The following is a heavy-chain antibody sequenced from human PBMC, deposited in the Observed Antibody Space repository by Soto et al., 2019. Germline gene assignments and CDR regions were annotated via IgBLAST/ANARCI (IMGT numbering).Heavy chain of an antibody. J-gene: IGHJ2*01. CDR1: GFTFSDYY. D-gene: IGHD2-21*02. CDR2: IKNKAYNYIK. V-gene: IGHV3-72*01. CDR3: VRDSKVVTPVYWYFDL. Sequence: EVHLVESGGGSVQPGGSLRLSCAASGFTFSDYYMDWVRQAPGKGLEWVGRIKNKAYNYIKEYAASVNGRFTISRVDSENSMYLQLISLTTEDTAVYYCVRDSKVVTPVYWYFDLCGRGTLVTVSS.